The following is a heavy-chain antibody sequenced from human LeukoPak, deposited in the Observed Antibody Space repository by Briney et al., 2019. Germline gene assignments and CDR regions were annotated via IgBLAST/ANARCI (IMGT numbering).Heavy chain of an antibody. CDR1: GYTFTSYA. CDR2: IIPILGIA. Sequence: SVKVSCKASGYTFTSYAISWVRQAPGQGLEWMGRIIPILGIANYAQKFQGRVTITADKSTSTAYMELSSLRSEDTAVYYCARGLYYYDSSGSLDAFDIWGQGTMVTVSS. J-gene: IGHJ3*02. D-gene: IGHD3-22*01. V-gene: IGHV1-69*04. CDR3: ARGLYYYDSSGSLDAFDI.